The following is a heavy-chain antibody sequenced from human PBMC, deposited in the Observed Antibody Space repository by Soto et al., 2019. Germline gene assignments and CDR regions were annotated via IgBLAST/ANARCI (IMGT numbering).Heavy chain of an antibody. J-gene: IGHJ6*02. D-gene: IGHD2-2*02. Sequence: EVQLLESGGGLVQPGGSLRLSCAASGFTFSSYAMSWVRQAPGKGLEWVSAISGSGGSTYYADSVKGRFTISRDNSKNTLYLQMSSLRAEDTAVYYCAKDGGYCSSTSCYTIYYYYGMDVWGQGTTVTVSS. CDR3: AKDGGYCSSTSCYTIYYYYGMDV. CDR2: ISGSGGST. CDR1: GFTFSSYA. V-gene: IGHV3-23*01.